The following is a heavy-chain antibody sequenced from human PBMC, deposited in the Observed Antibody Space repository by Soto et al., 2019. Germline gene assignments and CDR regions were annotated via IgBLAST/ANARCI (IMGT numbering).Heavy chain of an antibody. D-gene: IGHD2-15*01. CDR1: GFTFSSYA. V-gene: IGHV3-30-3*01. Sequence: QVQLVESGGGVVQPGRSLRLSCAASGFTFSSYAMHWVRQAPGKGLEWVAVISYDGSNKYYADSVKGRFTISRDDSKNTLYLQMNSLRAEDTAVYYCARDLIGYCSGGSCSKLNYWGQGTLVTVSS. CDR2: ISYDGSNK. CDR3: ARDLIGYCSGGSCSKLNY. J-gene: IGHJ4*02.